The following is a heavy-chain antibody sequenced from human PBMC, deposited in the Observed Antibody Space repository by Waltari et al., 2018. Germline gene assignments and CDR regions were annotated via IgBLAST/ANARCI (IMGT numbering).Heavy chain of an antibody. J-gene: IGHJ3*01. CDR3: AAYIGASVGTAAFDV. Sequence: QVQLQESGPGLVKPSETLSLPCSVSGGSITPPKFSWGWIRPPPRQALEWIGTIAQRGATYTCPSLQSRVTLSRDTSKNQFSLTLGSVTASDTAVYYCAAYIGASVGTAAFDVWGQGTMVTVSS. D-gene: IGHD5-12*01. CDR1: GGSITPPKFS. V-gene: IGHV4-39*01. CDR2: IAQRGAT.